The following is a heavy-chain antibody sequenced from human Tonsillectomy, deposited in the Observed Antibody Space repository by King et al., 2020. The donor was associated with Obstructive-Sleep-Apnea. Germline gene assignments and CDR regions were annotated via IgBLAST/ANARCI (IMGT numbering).Heavy chain of an antibody. CDR3: ARASWFGEFNYYYGMDV. J-gene: IGHJ6*02. Sequence: VQLVESGGGLVQPGGSLRLSCAASGFTFSSYDMHWVRHATGKGLEWVSGIGPTGDTYYPGSVKGRFTISRENAKNSLYLQMNSLRAGDTAVYYCARASWFGEFNYYYGMDVWGQGTTVTVSS. V-gene: IGHV3-13*01. CDR1: GFTFSSYD. D-gene: IGHD3-10*01. CDR2: IGPTGDT.